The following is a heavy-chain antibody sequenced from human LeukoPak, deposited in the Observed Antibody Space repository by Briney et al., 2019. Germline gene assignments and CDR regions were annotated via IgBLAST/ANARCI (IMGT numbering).Heavy chain of an antibody. D-gene: IGHD3-10*01. CDR2: ISGSGGST. V-gene: IGHV3-23*01. CDR1: GFTFSSYA. Sequence: GRSLRLSCAASGFTFSSYAMSWVRQAPGKGLEWVSAISGSGGSTYYADSVKGRFTISRDNSKNTLYLQMNSLRAEDTAVYYCAKDYAPAWFGEMDLSIGSLAAVVDYWGQGTLVTVSS. CDR3: AKDYAPAWFGEMDLSIGSLAAVVDY. J-gene: IGHJ4*02.